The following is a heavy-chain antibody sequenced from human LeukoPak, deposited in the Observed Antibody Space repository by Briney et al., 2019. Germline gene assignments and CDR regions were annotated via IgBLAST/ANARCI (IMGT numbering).Heavy chain of an antibody. Sequence: GGSLRLSCAASGFTFSSYAMHWVRQAPGKGLEWVAVISYDGSNKYYADSVKGRFTISRDNSKNTLYLQMNSLRAEDTAVYYCARDPLEMATIYAFDNWGQGTMVTVSS. D-gene: IGHD5-24*01. V-gene: IGHV3-30-3*01. CDR3: ARDPLEMATIYAFDN. CDR1: GFTFSSYA. J-gene: IGHJ3*02. CDR2: ISYDGSNK.